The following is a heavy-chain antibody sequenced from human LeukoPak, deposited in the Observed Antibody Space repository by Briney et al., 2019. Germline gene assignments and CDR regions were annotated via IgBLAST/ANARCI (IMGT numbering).Heavy chain of an antibody. D-gene: IGHD3-16*01. CDR3: ARDFNWAFDY. CDR1: KFMFSAYN. CDR2: ISHDGNTG. Sequence: GGSLRLSCTASKFMFSAYNMHWVRQVPGKGLEWLAIISHDGNTGHYADSVKGRFTISRDNSKDTVDLQMNSLRADDTAVYYCARDFNWAFDYWGQGTLVTVSS. V-gene: IGHV3-30-3*01. J-gene: IGHJ4*02.